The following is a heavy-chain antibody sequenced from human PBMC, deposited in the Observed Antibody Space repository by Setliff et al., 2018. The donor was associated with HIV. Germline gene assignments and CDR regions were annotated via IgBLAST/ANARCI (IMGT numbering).Heavy chain of an antibody. D-gene: IGHD3-3*02. J-gene: IGHJ4*02. CDR3: ARGLGNFVPDLIGYFDY. V-gene: IGHV1-69*13. CDR1: GGTFSSYA. Sequence: SVKVSCKASGGTFSSYAISWVRQAPGQGLEWMGGIIPILGPANYAQKFQGRVTITAGEYTNTSYMELRNLRSEDTAIYYCARGLGNFVPDLIGYFDYWGQGTLVTVSS. CDR2: IIPILGPA.